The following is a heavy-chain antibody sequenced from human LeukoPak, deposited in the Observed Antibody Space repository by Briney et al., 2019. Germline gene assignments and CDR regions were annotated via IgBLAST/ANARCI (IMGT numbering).Heavy chain of an antibody. D-gene: IGHD2-2*01. Sequence: SQTLSLTCTVSGGSISSGGYYWSWIRQPPGKGLEWIGYIYHSGSTYYNPSLKSRVTISVDRSKNQFSLKLSSVTAADTAVYYCARGYCSSTSCQFDYWGQGTLVTVSS. CDR1: GGSISSGGYY. V-gene: IGHV4-30-2*01. J-gene: IGHJ4*02. CDR3: ARGYCSSTSCQFDY. CDR2: IYHSGST.